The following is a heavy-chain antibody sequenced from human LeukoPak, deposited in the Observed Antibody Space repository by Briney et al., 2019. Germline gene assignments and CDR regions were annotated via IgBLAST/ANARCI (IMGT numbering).Heavy chain of an antibody. CDR1: GGTFSSYA. CDR3: ASGGDYYDSSGYYYFY. D-gene: IGHD3-22*01. Sequence: SVKVSCKAAGGTFSSYAISWLRQAAGQGLGWLGGFIPIFGTANYAQKFQGRVTITADESTSTAYMELSSLRSEDSAVYYCASGGDYYDSSGYYYFYWGQGTLVTVSS. CDR2: FIPIFGTA. V-gene: IGHV1-69*01. J-gene: IGHJ4*02.